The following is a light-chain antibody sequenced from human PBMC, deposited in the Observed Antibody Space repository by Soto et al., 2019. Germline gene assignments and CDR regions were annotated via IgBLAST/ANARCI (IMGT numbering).Light chain of an antibody. CDR2: GNI. CDR3: QSYDSSLRGV. J-gene: IGLJ2*01. CDR1: SSNIGAGYD. Sequence: QSVLTQPPSVSGAPGKRVTISCIGSSSNIGAGYDVHWYQQLPGTAPKLLIYGNINRPSGVPDRFSGSKSGTSASLAITGLQAEDEADYYCQSYDSSLRGVFGGGTKVTVL. V-gene: IGLV1-40*01.